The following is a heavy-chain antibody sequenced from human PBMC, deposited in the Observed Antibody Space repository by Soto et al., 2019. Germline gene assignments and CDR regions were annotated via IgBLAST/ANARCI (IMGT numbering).Heavy chain of an antibody. CDR3: ARGFNGYYYVDS. CDR2: INRDGSRT. Sequence: EVPLVESGGNVLQPGGSLRLSCAASGFISSSSWMHWVRQAPGKGLVWVSRINRDGSRTDYADSVKGRFAVSRDNAKNTVLLQMNSLRADDTAVYYCARGFNGYYYVDSWGQGTLVTVSS. V-gene: IGHV3-74*01. J-gene: IGHJ4*02. CDR1: GFISSSSW. D-gene: IGHD5-12*01.